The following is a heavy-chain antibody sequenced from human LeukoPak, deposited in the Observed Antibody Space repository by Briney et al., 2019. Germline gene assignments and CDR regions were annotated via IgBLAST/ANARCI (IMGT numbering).Heavy chain of an antibody. CDR3: ARGGILRDGYNFPND. CDR2: IYPGDSDT. J-gene: IGHJ4*02. D-gene: IGHD5-24*01. Sequence: GGAFKISCKGSWDSITSYWMGWGRQMPGKRLGWMGIIYPGDSDTRYSPSFQGQVTISADKSISTAYLQWSSLKASDTAMYYCARGGILRDGYNFPNDWGQGTLVTVSS. CDR1: WDSITSYW. V-gene: IGHV5-51*01.